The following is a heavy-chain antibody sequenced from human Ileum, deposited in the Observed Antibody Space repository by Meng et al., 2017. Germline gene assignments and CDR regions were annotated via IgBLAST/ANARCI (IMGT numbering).Heavy chain of an antibody. CDR2: MNTDKSNT. Sequence: QVHLVQCAGEVKKPGAPLKLPCKASGYTYTTYCSSWERQAPGQGREWMGWMNTDKSNTNYAQKCQSRVTMNRDTSTSTAYMELRSLRSDDTAVYYCAREGAYNGGDYWGQGTLVTVSS. CDR3: AREGAYNGGDY. D-gene: IGHD1-1*01. J-gene: IGHJ4*02. V-gene: IGHV1-18*01. CDR1: GYTYTTYC.